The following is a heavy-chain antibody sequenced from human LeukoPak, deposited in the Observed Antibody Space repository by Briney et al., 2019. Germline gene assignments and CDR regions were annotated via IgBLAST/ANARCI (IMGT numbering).Heavy chain of an antibody. V-gene: IGHV3-23*01. CDR3: AKVPSGCYACDFDN. Sequence: PGGSLGLSCVASGFTFSNFAMSWVRQAPGKGLEWDSSLGGTNGYTYYADSVKGRFSISRDNSKNTLYLQMNSLRAEDTALYYCAKVPSGCYACDFDNWGQGTLVTVSS. CDR2: LGGTNGYT. D-gene: IGHD2-2*01. CDR1: GFTFSNFA. J-gene: IGHJ4*02.